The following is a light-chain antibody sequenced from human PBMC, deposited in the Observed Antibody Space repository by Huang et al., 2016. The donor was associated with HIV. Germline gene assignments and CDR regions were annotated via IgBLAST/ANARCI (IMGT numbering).Light chain of an antibody. CDR3: QQYDNLPYT. V-gene: IGKV1-33*01. Sequence: DIQMTQSPSSLSASVGDRVTITCQASQDISNYLNWYQQKPGKAPKLLIYDASNWETGVPSRFRGSGSGTDFTFTISSLQPGDIATYYCQQYDNLPYTFGQGTKLEIK. J-gene: IGKJ2*01. CDR1: QDISNY. CDR2: DAS.